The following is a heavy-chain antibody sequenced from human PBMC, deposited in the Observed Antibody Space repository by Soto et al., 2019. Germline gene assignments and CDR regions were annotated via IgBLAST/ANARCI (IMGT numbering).Heavy chain of an antibody. J-gene: IGHJ4*02. V-gene: IGHV4-34*01. D-gene: IGHD2-8*02. CDR3: ARDKITGLFDY. Sequence: QVQLQQWGAGLLKPSETLSLTCAFYGGSFSGYYWTWIRQPPGTGLEWIGEINHSGSTNYNPSLKSRVTISVDTYKNQFSLKLTSVTAADTAVYYCARDKITGLFDYWGQGTLVTVSS. CDR1: GGSFSGYY. CDR2: INHSGST.